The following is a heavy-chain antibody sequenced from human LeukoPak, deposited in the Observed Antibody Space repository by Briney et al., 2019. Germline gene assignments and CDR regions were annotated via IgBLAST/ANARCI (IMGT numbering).Heavy chain of an antibody. Sequence: GGSLRLSCAASGFTFSSYWMQWVRQAPGKGLVWVSRIDGDGSSTNYADSVKGRFTISRDNAKNTLYLQMNSLRAEDTALYYCARDYDYGDYPGYWGQGTLVTVSS. J-gene: IGHJ4*02. CDR2: IDGDGSST. D-gene: IGHD4-17*01. V-gene: IGHV3-74*01. CDR1: GFTFSSYW. CDR3: ARDYDYGDYPGY.